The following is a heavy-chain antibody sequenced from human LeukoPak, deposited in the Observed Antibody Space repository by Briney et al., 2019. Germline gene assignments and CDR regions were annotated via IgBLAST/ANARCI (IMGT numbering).Heavy chain of an antibody. Sequence: GGSLRLSCAASGFTFSNYWMHWVRQAPGKGLVWVSRIISDGSSTSYANFVKGRFTTSRDNAKSTLYLQMNSLRAEDTAVYYCARVRGSYGRDAFDIWGQGTMVTVSS. D-gene: IGHD1-26*01. CDR1: GFTFSNYW. V-gene: IGHV3-74*01. J-gene: IGHJ3*02. CDR3: ARVRGSYGRDAFDI. CDR2: IISDGSST.